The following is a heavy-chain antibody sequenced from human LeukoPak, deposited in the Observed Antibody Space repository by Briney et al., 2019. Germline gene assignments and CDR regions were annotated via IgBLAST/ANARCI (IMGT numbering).Heavy chain of an antibody. Sequence: SETLSLTCAVYGGSFSGYYRRWLRQPPGRGLEGMGEINHSGSTNYNPSIKSRVTISVDTSKNQFSLKLSPLTAADTAVYYCARTRGGMVRFDYWGQGTLVTVSS. D-gene: IGHD3-10*01. J-gene: IGHJ4*02. CDR1: GGSFSGYY. CDR3: ARTRGGMVRFDY. CDR2: INHSGST. V-gene: IGHV4-34*01.